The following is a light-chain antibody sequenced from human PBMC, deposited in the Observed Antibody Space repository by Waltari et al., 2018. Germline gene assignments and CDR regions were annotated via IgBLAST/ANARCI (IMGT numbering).Light chain of an antibody. CDR1: SSDVGNYKR. CDR2: AVS. V-gene: IGLV2-23*02. Sequence: QSALTQPASVSGSPGQSITISCTGTSSDVGNYKRVSWYQQHPGKAPKLMIYAVSKRPSGVSERFSCPKSGDMSSRTISGLQPEDEAEYFCSSYAASSKGVFGGGTKVTVL. J-gene: IGLJ2*01. CDR3: SSYAASSKGV.